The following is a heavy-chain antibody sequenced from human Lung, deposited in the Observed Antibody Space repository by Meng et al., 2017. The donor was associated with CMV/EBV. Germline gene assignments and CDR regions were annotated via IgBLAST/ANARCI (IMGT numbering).Heavy chain of an antibody. D-gene: IGHD3-22*01. CDR3: ARPYYYDSNGYYSIHVFDI. J-gene: IGHJ3*02. CDR1: GYTFTGYY. V-gene: IGHV1-2*02. Sequence: SVXVSXXASGYTFTGYYIHWVRQAPGQGLEWMGWISPNSGGTHFAQKFQGRVTMTRDTSISTAYMELTRLRSDDTAVYYCARPYYYDSNGYYSIHVFDIWGQGXMVTVSS. CDR2: ISPNSGGT.